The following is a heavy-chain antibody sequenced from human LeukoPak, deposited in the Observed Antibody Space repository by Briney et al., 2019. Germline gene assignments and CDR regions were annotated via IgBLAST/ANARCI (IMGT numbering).Heavy chain of an antibody. CDR2: ISSSSSYI. D-gene: IGHD2-2*01. CDR1: GFTFSSYS. J-gene: IGHJ4*02. Sequence: GGSLRLSCAASGFTFSSYSMNWVRQAPGKGLEWVSSISSSSSYIYYADSVKGRFTISRDNSKNTLYLQMNSLRAEDTAVYYCAKSHEQKYCSSTNCYGDYWGQGTLVTVSS. CDR3: AKSHEQKYCSSTNCYGDY. V-gene: IGHV3-21*04.